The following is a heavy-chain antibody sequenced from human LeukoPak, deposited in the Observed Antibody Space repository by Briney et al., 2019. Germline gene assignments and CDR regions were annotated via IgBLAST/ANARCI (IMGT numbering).Heavy chain of an antibody. CDR2: IIPIFGTA. CDR1: GGAFSSYA. V-gene: IGHV1-69*06. CDR3: ASCRGSRWYEFDY. D-gene: IGHD6-13*01. Sequence: SVKVSCKASGGAFSSYAISWVRQAPGQGLEWMGGIIPIFGTANYAQKFQGRVTITADKSTSTAYMELSSLRSEDTAVYYCASCRGSRWYEFDYWGQGTLVTVSS. J-gene: IGHJ4*02.